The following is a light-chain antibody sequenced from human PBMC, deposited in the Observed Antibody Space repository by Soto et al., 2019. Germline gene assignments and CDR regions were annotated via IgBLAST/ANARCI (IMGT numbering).Light chain of an antibody. CDR2: EAS. Sequence: DIQMTQSPSTLSASVGDRVTITCRASQSISSWLAWYQQKPGKAPKVLIYEASSLERGVPSRFSGSGSGTEFTLSISSLQPDDFATYYCQQYNSYPLTFGGGTKVEIK. CDR1: QSISSW. J-gene: IGKJ4*01. CDR3: QQYNSYPLT. V-gene: IGKV1-5*03.